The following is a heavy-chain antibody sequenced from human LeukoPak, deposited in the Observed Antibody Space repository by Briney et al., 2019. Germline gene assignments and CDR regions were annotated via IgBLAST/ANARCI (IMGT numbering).Heavy chain of an antibody. CDR1: GYPFITYS. V-gene: IGHV1-46*01. D-gene: IGHD5-12*01. CDR2: IYPSGGRA. CDR3: ATDIVATTDGDY. J-gene: IGHJ4*02. Sequence: ASVKVSCKTSGYPFITYSVHWVRQAPGQGLEWMGIIYPSGGRAIYAQKFQGRVTMTRDTSTGTVYMELSSLRSEDTAVYYCATDIVATTDGDYWGQGTLVTVSS.